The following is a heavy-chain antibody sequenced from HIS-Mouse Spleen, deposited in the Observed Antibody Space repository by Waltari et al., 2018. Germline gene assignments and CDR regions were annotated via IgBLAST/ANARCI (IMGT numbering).Heavy chain of an antibody. CDR1: GGSLSSSRYY. Sequence: QLQLQESGPGLVKPSETLSLTRTVSGGSLSSSRYYWGWIRQPPEKGLEWIGRLYYSGSTYYNPSLKSRVTISVDTSKNQFSLKLSSVTAADTAVYYCAREIPYSSSWYDWYFDLWGRGTLVTVSS. V-gene: IGHV4-39*07. J-gene: IGHJ2*01. D-gene: IGHD6-13*01. CDR2: LYYSGST. CDR3: AREIPYSSSWYDWYFDL.